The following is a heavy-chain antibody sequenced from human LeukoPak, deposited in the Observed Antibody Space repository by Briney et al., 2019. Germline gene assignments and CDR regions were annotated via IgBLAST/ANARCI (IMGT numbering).Heavy chain of an antibody. CDR1: GDSVSSNSAA. V-gene: IGHV6-1*01. Sequence: SQTLSLTCAISGDSVSSNSAAWNWIRQSPSRGLEWLGRTYYRSKWYNDYAVSVKSRITINPDTSKNQFSLQLNSVTPEDTAVYYCARGPLPFYCSSTSCYVNWFDPWGQGTLVTVSS. CDR3: ARGPLPFYCSSTSCYVNWFDP. CDR2: TYYRSKWYN. D-gene: IGHD2-2*01. J-gene: IGHJ5*02.